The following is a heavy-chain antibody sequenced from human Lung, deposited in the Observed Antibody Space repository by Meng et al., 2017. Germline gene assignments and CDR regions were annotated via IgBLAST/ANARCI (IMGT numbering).Heavy chain of an antibody. D-gene: IGHD4-11*01. CDR1: GGSFSDYY. CDR2: INHSGST. J-gene: IGHJ4*02. Sequence: QGQLQQLGAGVLKPSECLSLTCVVSGGSFSDYYWSWIRQPPGKGLEWIGEINHSGSTNYNPSLESRATISVDTSQNNLSLKLSSVTAADSAVYYCARGPTTMAHDFDYWGQGTLVTVSS. CDR3: ARGPTTMAHDFDY. V-gene: IGHV4-34*01.